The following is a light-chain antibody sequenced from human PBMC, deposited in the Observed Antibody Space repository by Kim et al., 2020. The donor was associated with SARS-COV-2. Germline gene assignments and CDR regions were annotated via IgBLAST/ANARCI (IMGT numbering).Light chain of an antibody. J-gene: IGKJ2*01. V-gene: IGKV3-20*01. CDR1: QSVNNNF. CDR2: GAS. CDR3: QQYGSPPYT. Sequence: EIVLTQSPGTLSLSPGERATLSCRASQSVNNNFLAWYQQKPGQAPRLLIYGASSRATGIPDRFSGSGSGTDFTLTISRLEPEDFAVFYCQQYGSPPYTFGQGNKLEI.